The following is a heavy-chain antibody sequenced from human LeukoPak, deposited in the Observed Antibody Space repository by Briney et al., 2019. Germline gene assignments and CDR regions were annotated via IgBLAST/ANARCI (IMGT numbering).Heavy chain of an antibody. CDR3: AGGGGYLMDY. Sequence: GGSLRLSCTASGFTFSSYWMNWVRQVPGKELEWVAIIKSDGTEEHYLDSVKGRFTISRDNANNLLFLQMNNLRAEDTAVYYCAGGGGYLMDYWGQGTLVTVSS. CDR1: GFTFSSYW. J-gene: IGHJ4*02. CDR2: IKSDGTEE. D-gene: IGHD3-22*01. V-gene: IGHV3-7*01.